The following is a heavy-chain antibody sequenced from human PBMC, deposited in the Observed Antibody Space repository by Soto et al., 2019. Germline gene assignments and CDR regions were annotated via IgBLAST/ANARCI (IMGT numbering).Heavy chain of an antibody. CDR2: IIPIFGTA. J-gene: IGHJ6*02. Sequence: SAVKVSCKASGGTFSSYAINWVRQAPGQGLEWMGGIIPIFGTANYAQKFQGRVTITADESTSTAYMELSSLRSEDTAVYYCARGTLRFLEWLYASYGMDVWCQAPTVTVSS. CDR3: ARGTLRFLEWLYASYGMDV. D-gene: IGHD3-3*01. CDR1: GGTFSSYA. V-gene: IGHV1-69*13.